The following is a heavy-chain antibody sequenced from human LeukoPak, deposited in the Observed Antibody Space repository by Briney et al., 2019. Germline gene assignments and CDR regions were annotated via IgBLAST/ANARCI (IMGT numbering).Heavy chain of an antibody. Sequence: SQTLSLTCAISGDSVSSNSAAWNWIRQSPSRGLEWLGRTYYRSKWYNDYAVSVKSRITINPDTSKNQFSLQLNSVTPEDTAVYYCAGDSAVAGAYYYYMDVWGKGTTVTVSS. J-gene: IGHJ6*03. CDR1: GDSVSSNSAA. V-gene: IGHV6-1*01. CDR2: TYYRSKWYN. CDR3: AGDSAVAGAYYYYMDV. D-gene: IGHD6-19*01.